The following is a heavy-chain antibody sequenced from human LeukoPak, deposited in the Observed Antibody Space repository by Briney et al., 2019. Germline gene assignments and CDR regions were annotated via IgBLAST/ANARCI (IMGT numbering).Heavy chain of an antibody. D-gene: IGHD3-10*01. Sequence: PSQTLSLTCTVSGGSITSGGYYWSWIRQPPGKGLEWIGYIYHSGSTYYNPSPKSRVTISVDRSKNQFSLKLSSVTAADTAVYYCARETLLGSVRYFDLWGRGTLVTVSS. CDR2: IYHSGST. CDR3: ARETLLGSVRYFDL. J-gene: IGHJ2*01. CDR1: GGSITSGGYY. V-gene: IGHV4-30-2*01.